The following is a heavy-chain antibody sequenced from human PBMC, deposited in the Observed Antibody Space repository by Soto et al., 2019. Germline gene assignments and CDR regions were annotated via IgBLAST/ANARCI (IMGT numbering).Heavy chain of an antibody. D-gene: IGHD6-13*01. CDR2: INAGNGNT. CDR1: GYTFTSYA. J-gene: IGHJ4*02. V-gene: IGHV1-3*01. CDR3: ARDREQLVLYYFDY. Sequence: ASVKVSCKASGYTFTSYAMHWVRQAPGQRLEWMGWINAGNGNTKYSQKFQGRVTITRDTSTSTAYMELRSLRSDDTAVYYCARDREQLVLYYFDYWGQGTLVTVSS.